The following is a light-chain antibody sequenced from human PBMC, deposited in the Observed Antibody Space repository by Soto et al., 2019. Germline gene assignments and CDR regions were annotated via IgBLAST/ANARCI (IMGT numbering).Light chain of an antibody. CDR1: QSISSW. V-gene: IGKV1-5*03. CDR2: KAS. J-gene: IGKJ1*01. CDR3: QQFNNYPWT. Sequence: DIQMTQSPSTLSASVGDRVTITCRASQSISSWLAWYQQQPGKAPKLLIYKASSLESGVPSRFSGGGSGTEFTITISSLQPDDFATYYCQQFNNYPWTFGQGNRVDIK.